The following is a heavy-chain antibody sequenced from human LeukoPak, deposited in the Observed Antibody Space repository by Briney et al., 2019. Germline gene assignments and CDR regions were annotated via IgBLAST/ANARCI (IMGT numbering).Heavy chain of an antibody. V-gene: IGHV6-1*01. J-gene: IGHJ5*02. CDR1: GDTLSSNSAA. Sequence: SQTLSLTCALSGDTLSSNSAAWNWIRQSPSRGLEWLGRTYYRSEWYNDYAVSVKSRITINPDTSKNQFSLQLNSVTPEDTAVYYCARECEYNWKYCWFDPWGQGTLVTVSS. CDR2: TYYRSEWYN. D-gene: IGHD1-7*01. CDR3: ARECEYNWKYCWFDP.